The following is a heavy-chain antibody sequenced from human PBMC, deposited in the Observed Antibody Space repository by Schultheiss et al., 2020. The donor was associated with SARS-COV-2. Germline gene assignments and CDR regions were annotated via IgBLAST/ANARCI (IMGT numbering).Heavy chain of an antibody. CDR3: ARYSNNVNFDY. J-gene: IGHJ4*02. D-gene: IGHD4-11*01. CDR1: GGSISSSSYY. CDR2: INHSGST. V-gene: IGHV4-39*07. Sequence: SETLSLTCTVSGGSISSSSYYWSWIRQPPGKGLEWIGEINHSGSTNYNPSLKSRVTISVDTSKNQFSLKLSSVTAADTAVYYCARYSNNVNFDYWGQGTLVTVSS.